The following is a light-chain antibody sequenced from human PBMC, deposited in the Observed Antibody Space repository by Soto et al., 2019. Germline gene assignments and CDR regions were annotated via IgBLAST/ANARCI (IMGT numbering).Light chain of an antibody. CDR1: SSNIGSNY. J-gene: IGLJ3*02. CDR2: SNN. V-gene: IGLV1-47*02. CDR3: AAWDDSLSGWV. Sequence: QSVLTQPPSTSGTPGQRVTISCSGSSSNIGSNYVYWYQQLPGKAPKLLIYSNNQRPSGVPDRFSGSKSGTSVSLAIGGLRTEDEADYYCAAWDDSLSGWVFGGGTKLTVL.